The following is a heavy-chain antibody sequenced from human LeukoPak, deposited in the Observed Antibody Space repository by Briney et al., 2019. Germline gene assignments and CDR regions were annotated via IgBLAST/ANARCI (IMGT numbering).Heavy chain of an antibody. V-gene: IGHV1-18*01. Sequence: ASVKVSCKASGYTFTSYGISWVRQAPGQGLEWMGWISAYNGNTNHAQKLQGRVTLTTDTSTSTAYMELRSLRSDDTAVYYCARGVAVADPFDYWGQGTLVTVSS. CDR2: ISAYNGNT. D-gene: IGHD6-19*01. CDR1: GYTFTSYG. CDR3: ARGVAVADPFDY. J-gene: IGHJ4*02.